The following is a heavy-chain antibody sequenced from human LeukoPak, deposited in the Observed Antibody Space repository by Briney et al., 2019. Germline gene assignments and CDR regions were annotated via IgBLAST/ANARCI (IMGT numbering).Heavy chain of an antibody. CDR3: ARDDSSGYGIAN. V-gene: IGHV3-48*02. J-gene: IGHJ4*02. CDR1: GFTFSSFT. Sequence: GGSLRLSCAASGFTFSSFTMNWARQVPGKGLEWISYISLGNSTMFYADSVKGRFTISRDNAKNSLYLQMNSLRDEDTAVYYCARDDSSGYGIANWGQGILVTVSS. D-gene: IGHD3-22*01. CDR2: ISLGNSTM.